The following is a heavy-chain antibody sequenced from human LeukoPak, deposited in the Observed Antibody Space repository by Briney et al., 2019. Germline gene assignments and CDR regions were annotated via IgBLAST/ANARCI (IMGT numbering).Heavy chain of an antibody. J-gene: IGHJ6*02. CDR1: GGSMSWGGYY. D-gene: IGHD3-16*02. V-gene: IGHV4-31*03. CDR3: ARGPSSFGGVIVAPYYYGMDV. Sequence: PSETLSLTCTVSGGSMSWGGYYWSWIRQHPGKGLEWIGYIYYSGSTYYNASLKSRVTISVDTSKNQFSLKLSSVAAADTAVYYCARGPSSFGGVIVAPYYYGMDVWGQGTTVTVSS. CDR2: IYYSGST.